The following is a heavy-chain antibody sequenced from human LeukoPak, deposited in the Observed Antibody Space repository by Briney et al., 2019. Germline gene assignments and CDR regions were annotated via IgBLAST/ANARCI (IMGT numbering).Heavy chain of an antibody. CDR1: GYSFTDYD. Sequence: ASVKVSCKASGYSFTDYDFSWVRQASGQGLEWLGWVSIYNDNTNYAREFQDRITMTTDISTSTAYMELKSLTSDDTAVYFCARTGHYQFDSWGQGTLVTVSS. V-gene: IGHV1-18*01. J-gene: IGHJ4*02. CDR2: VSIYNDNT. CDR3: ARTGHYQFDS. D-gene: IGHD3-9*01.